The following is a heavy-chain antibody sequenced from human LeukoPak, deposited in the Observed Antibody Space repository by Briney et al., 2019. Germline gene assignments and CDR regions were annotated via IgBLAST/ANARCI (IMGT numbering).Heavy chain of an antibody. D-gene: IGHD5-18*01. CDR1: GFTFSSYA. CDR2: ISYDGSNK. V-gene: IGHV3-30-3*01. Sequence: PGGSLRLSCAASGFTFSSYAMHWVRQAPGKGLEWVAVISYDGSNKYYADSVKGRFTISRDNSKNTLYLQMNSLRAEDTAVYYCASSPTTMVSSADDYWGQGTLVTVSS. J-gene: IGHJ4*02. CDR3: ASSPTTMVSSADDY.